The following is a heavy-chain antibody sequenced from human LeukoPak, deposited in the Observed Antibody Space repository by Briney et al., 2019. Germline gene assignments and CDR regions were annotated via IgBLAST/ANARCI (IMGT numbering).Heavy chain of an antibody. V-gene: IGHV1-69*13. J-gene: IGHJ6*02. CDR1: GGTFSSYA. CDR3: AGANYYDSSGYLYYYYGMDV. Sequence: GASVKVSCKASGGTFSSYAISWVRQAPGQGLEWMGGIIPIFGTANYAQKFQGRVTITADESTSTAYMELSSLRSEDTAVYYCAGANYYDSSGYLYYYYGMDVWGQGTTVTVSS. CDR2: IIPIFGTA. D-gene: IGHD3-22*01.